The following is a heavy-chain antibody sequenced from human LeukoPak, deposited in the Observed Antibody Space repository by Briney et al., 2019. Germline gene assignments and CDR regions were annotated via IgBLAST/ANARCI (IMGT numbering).Heavy chain of an antibody. V-gene: IGHV1-3*04. CDR1: VYTFNRYA. D-gene: IGHD3-10*01. CDR3: ARDAYYASGSYYNGCFDI. CDR2: INTGNGNT. Sequence: ASVKVSCKASVYTFNRYAMHWVRQAPGQRLEWMGWINTGNGNTKSSQKFQGRFTIIRDTFASTDYMEMSNLRSEGTAIYYCARDAYYASGSYYNGCFDIWRQGTLVTVSS. J-gene: IGHJ4*02.